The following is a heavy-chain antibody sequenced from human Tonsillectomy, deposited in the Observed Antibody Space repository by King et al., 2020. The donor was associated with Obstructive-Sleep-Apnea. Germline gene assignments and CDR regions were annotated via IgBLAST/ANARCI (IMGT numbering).Heavy chain of an antibody. D-gene: IGHD3-10*01. J-gene: IGHJ4*02. CDR2: ISRSDSTI. V-gene: IGHV3-11*01. CDR1: GFTFSDYY. CDR3: ARGDVVRGVITDY. Sequence: VQLVESGGGLVKPGGSLRLSCAASGFTFSDYYMSWIRQSPGKGLGWVSYISRSDSTIYYADSVKGRFTISRDNGKNSLYLQMNSLRAEDTAVYYCARGDVVRGVITDYWGQGTLVTVSS.